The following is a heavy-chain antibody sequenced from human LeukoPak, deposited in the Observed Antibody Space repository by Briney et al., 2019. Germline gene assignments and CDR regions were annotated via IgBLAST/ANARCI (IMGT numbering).Heavy chain of an antibody. CDR2: INHSGST. D-gene: IGHD5-18*01. Sequence: SETLSLTCAVYGGSFSGYYWSWIRQPPGKGLEWIGEINHSGSTNYNPSLKSRVTISVDRSKNQFSLKLSSVTAADTAVYYCARAVAAMVTDFDYWGQGTLVTVSS. CDR1: GGSFSGYY. V-gene: IGHV4-34*01. J-gene: IGHJ4*02. CDR3: ARAVAAMVTDFDY.